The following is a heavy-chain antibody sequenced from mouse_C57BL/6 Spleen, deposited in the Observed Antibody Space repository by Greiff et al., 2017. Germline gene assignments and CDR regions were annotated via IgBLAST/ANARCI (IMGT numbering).Heavy chain of an antibody. CDR3: VRPAGTWYYFDY. Sequence: EVKLVESGGGLVQPKGSLKLSCAASGFSFNTYAMNWVRQAPGKGLEWVARIRSKSNNYATYYADSVKDRFTISRDDSESMLYLQMNNLKTEDTAMYYCVRPAGTWYYFDYWGQGTTLTVSS. J-gene: IGHJ2*01. V-gene: IGHV10-1*01. D-gene: IGHD4-1*01. CDR1: GFSFNTYA. CDR2: IRSKSNNYAT.